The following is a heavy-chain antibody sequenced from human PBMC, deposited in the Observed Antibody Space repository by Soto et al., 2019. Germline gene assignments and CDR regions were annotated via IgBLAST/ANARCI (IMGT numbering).Heavy chain of an antibody. CDR3: AKLVLRFLEWFAAGMDV. Sequence: GGSLRLSCAASEFTFSSYAMSWVRQAPGKGLEWVSAISGSGGSTYYADSVKGRFTISRDNSKNTLYLQMNSLRAEDTAVYYCAKLVLRFLEWFAAGMDVWGQGTTVTVSS. CDR2: ISGSGGST. D-gene: IGHD3-3*01. J-gene: IGHJ6*02. CDR1: EFTFSSYA. V-gene: IGHV3-23*01.